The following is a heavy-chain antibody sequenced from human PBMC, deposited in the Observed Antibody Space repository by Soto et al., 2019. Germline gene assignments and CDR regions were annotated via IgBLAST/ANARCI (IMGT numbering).Heavy chain of an antibody. V-gene: IGHV2-26*01. J-gene: IGHJ6*02. Sequence: QVTLKESGHVLVKPTETLTLTCTVSGFSLSNARMGVSWIRQPPGKALEWLAHIFSNDEKSYSTSLKSRLTISKDTSKSQVVLTMTNMDPVDTATYYCARMVRYSDQDYDFWSGYLDYYYGMDVWGQGTTVTVSS. CDR3: ARMVRYSDQDYDFWSGYLDYYYGMDV. CDR1: GFSLSNARMG. CDR2: IFSNDEK. D-gene: IGHD3-3*01.